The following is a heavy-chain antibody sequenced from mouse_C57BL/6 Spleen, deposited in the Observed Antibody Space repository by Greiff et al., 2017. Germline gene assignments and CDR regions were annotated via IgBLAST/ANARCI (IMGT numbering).Heavy chain of an antibody. Sequence: QVQLKESGAELARPGASVKLSCKASGYTFTSYGISWVKQRTGQGLEWIGEIYPRSGNTYYNEKFKGKATLTADKSSSTAYMELRSRTSEDSAVYFCARAYYSNSRGAMDYWGQGTSVTVSS. CDR2: IYPRSGNT. CDR3: ARAYYSNSRGAMDY. J-gene: IGHJ4*01. CDR1: GYTFTSYG. D-gene: IGHD2-5*01. V-gene: IGHV1-81*01.